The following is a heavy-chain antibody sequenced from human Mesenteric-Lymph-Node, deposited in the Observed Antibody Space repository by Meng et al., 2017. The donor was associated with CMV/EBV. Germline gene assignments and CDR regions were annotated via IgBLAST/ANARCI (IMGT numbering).Heavy chain of an antibody. V-gene: IGHV3-30*02. CDR3: AKAMRQYDFWSGPNS. CDR1: GFTFRNFA. D-gene: IGHD3-3*01. CDR2: IRYDGSNK. Sequence: GESLKISCAASGFTFRNFAMQCVRQAPGKGLEWVAFIRYDGSNKYYADSVKGRFTISRDNSKNTLYLQMNSLRAEDTAVYYCAKAMRQYDFWSGPNSWGQGTLVTVSS. J-gene: IGHJ4*02.